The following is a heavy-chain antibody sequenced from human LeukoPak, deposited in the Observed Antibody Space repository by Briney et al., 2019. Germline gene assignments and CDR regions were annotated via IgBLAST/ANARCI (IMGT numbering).Heavy chain of an antibody. CDR2: INPNSGGT. CDR3: ARGGYYYDSSGYYYPPYYYYYGMDV. D-gene: IGHD3-22*01. Sequence: ASVKVSCKASGYTFTGYYMHWVRQAPGQGLEWMGWINPNSGGTNYAQKFQGWVTMTRDTSISTAYMELSRLRSDDTAVYYCARGGYYYDSSGYYYPPYYYYYGMDVWGQGTTVTVSS. CDR1: GYTFTGYY. V-gene: IGHV1-2*04. J-gene: IGHJ6*02.